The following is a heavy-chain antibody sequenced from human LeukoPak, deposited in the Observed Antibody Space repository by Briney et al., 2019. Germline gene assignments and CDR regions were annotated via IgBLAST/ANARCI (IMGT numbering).Heavy chain of an antibody. CDR1: GGSISSYY. CDR2: IYYSGST. D-gene: IGHD3-22*01. V-gene: IGHV4-59*01. J-gene: IGHJ5*02. Sequence: SETLSLTCTVSGGSISSYYWSWIRQPPGKGLEWIGYIYYSGSTNYNPSLKSRVTISVDTSKNQFSLKLSSVTAADTAVYYCARVAKSDYDIGLSWFDPWGQGTLVTVSS. CDR3: ARVAKSDYDIGLSWFDP.